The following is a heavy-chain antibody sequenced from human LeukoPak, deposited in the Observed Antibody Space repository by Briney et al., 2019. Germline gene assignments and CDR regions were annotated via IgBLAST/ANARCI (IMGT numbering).Heavy chain of an antibody. CDR2: IRSKAYGGTT. J-gene: IGHJ6*03. V-gene: IGHV3-49*04. Sequence: QSGGSLRLSCTASGFTFGEYPMSWVRQAPGKGLEWVGTIRSKAYGGTTEYAASVKGRFTISRDDSTSIAYLQMSSLKTEDTAVYYCTRGPYYYYYYMDVWGKGTTVTISS. CDR3: TRGPYYYYYYMDV. CDR1: GFTFGEYP.